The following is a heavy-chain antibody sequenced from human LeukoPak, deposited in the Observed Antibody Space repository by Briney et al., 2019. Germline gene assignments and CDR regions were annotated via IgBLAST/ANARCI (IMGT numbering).Heavy chain of an antibody. V-gene: IGHV4-34*01. Sequence: SETLSLTCVVYGGSFSGYYWSWIRQPPGKGLEWIGEINHSGSTNYNPSLKSRVTISADTSHLFLRVSSVTAADTAVYYCAKQGESRYLEWREFDHWGQGTLVTVSS. J-gene: IGHJ4*02. D-gene: IGHD3-3*01. CDR1: GGSFSGYY. CDR2: INHSGST. CDR3: AKQGESRYLEWREFDH.